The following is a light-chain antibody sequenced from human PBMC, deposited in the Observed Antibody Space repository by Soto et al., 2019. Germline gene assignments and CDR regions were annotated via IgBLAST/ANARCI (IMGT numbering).Light chain of an antibody. Sequence: DIQMTQSPSTLSASVGDRVTITCRASQSIGSWLAWFQQKPGKAPKVLIYKASSLESGVPSRFSGRGSGTEFTLTIRSLQPDDFATYYCQQYNSYSSFGQGTKV. CDR2: KAS. V-gene: IGKV1-5*03. CDR3: QQYNSYSS. CDR1: QSIGSW. J-gene: IGKJ1*01.